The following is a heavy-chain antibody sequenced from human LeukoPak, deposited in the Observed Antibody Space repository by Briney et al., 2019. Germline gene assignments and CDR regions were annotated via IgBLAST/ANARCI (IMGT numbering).Heavy chain of an antibody. CDR2: TSSSDAGT. CDR3: ARDGPRAGRGVILEN. Sequence: GGSLRLSCAVSGFPLSSYAMSWVRQAPGKGLEWVSATSSSDAGTYYADSVKGRFTISRDNSQNTLYLQMNSLRAEDTAAYYCARDGPRAGRGVILENWGQGTLVTVSS. CDR1: GFPLSSYA. V-gene: IGHV3-23*01. D-gene: IGHD3-10*01. J-gene: IGHJ4*02.